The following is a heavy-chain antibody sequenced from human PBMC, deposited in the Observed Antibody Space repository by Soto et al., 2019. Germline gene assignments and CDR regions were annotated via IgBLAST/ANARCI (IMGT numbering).Heavy chain of an antibody. CDR2: ISAGGDMT. D-gene: IGHD3-10*01. CDR1: GFALSSYA. V-gene: IGHV3-23*01. CDR3: ARGDRGGSGSPASYYYSGWDV. J-gene: IGHJ6*02. Sequence: DVQLLESGGQLVQPGGSLRLSCSASGFALSSYAMSWVRQAPGKGLQWVSSISAGGDMTYNSDSVTGRFTISRANSNSALFLQMHNLRIEDTALYYCARGDRGGSGSPASYYYSGWDVWGQGATVTVS.